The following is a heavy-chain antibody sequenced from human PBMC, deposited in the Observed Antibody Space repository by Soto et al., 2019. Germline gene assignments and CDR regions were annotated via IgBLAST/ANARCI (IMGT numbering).Heavy chain of an antibody. CDR3: ARGIDYGDYPYFDY. CDR1: GGSFSGYY. V-gene: IGHV4-34*01. D-gene: IGHD4-17*01. CDR2: INHSGST. J-gene: IGHJ4*02. Sequence: PSETLSLTCAVYGGSFSGYYWSWIRQPPGKGLEWIGEINHSGSTNYNPSLKSRVTISVDTSKNQFSLKLSSVTAADTAVYYCARGIDYGDYPYFDYWGQGTLVTVSS.